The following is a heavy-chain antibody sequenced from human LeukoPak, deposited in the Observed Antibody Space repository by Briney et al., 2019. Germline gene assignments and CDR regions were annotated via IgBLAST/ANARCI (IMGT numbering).Heavy chain of an antibody. CDR2: IYHSGST. CDR1: GYSISSGYH. J-gene: IGHJ4*02. Sequence: PSETLSLTCTVSGYSISSGYHWGWIRQPPGKGLEWIGSIYHSGSTYYNPSLKSRVTISVDTSKNQFSLKLSSVTAADTAVYYCARTSPGRDYWGQGTLVTVSS. V-gene: IGHV4-38-2*02. CDR3: ARTSPGRDY.